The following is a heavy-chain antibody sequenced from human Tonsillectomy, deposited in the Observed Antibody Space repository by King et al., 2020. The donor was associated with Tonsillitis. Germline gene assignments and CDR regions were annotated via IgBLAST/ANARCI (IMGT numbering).Heavy chain of an antibody. D-gene: IGHD4-17*01. CDR1: GYAFSSYY. CDR2: IKPNGGST. V-gene: IGHV1-46*01. J-gene: IGHJ6*02. CDR3: ARDAQYGANALNCHYYGMGV. Sequence: VQLVESGAGVWKPGASVKISCKASGYAFSSYYIHWVRQAPGQGLEWVGIIKPNGGSTSYPQKFRGRVTMTRDTSTSTVYMELSSLTSEDTAVYYCARDAQYGANALNCHYYGMGVWGQGTAVTVSS.